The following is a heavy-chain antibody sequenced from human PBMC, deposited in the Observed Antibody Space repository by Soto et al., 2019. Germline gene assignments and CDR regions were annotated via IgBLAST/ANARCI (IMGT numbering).Heavy chain of an antibody. V-gene: IGHV3-23*01. CDR1: GFTFSSYA. J-gene: IGHJ3*02. CDR2: ISGSGGST. Sequence: GGSLRLSCAASGFTFSSYAMSWVRQAPGKGLEWVSAISGSGGSTYYADTVKGRFTISRDNSTNTLYLQMNSLRAEDTAVYYCAKDDSSGYYDYAFDIWGQGTMVTVSS. D-gene: IGHD3-22*01. CDR3: AKDDSSGYYDYAFDI.